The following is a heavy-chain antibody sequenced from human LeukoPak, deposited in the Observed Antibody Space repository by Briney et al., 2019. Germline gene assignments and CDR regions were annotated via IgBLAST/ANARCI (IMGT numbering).Heavy chain of an antibody. CDR1: GGSISSYY. Sequence: SETLSLTCTVSGGSISSYYWSWIRQPPGKGLEWIGYIYYSGSTNYNPSLKSRVTISVDTSKNQFSLKLSSVTAADTAVYYCARDPMVRGVMSPYYMDVWGKGTTVTVSS. J-gene: IGHJ6*03. V-gene: IGHV4-59*12. CDR2: IYYSGST. CDR3: ARDPMVRGVMSPYYMDV. D-gene: IGHD3-10*01.